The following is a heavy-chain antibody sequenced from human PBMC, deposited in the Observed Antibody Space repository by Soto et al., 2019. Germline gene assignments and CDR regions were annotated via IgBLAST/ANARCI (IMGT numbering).Heavy chain of an antibody. J-gene: IGHJ5*02. V-gene: IGHV4-39*01. CDR3: ARFQIANRHWFDP. D-gene: IGHD6-6*01. Sequence: PSETLSLTCTVSGGSISSGGYYWSWIRQHPGEGLEWIGYIYYSGSTYYNPSLKSRVTISVDTSKNQFSLKLSSVTAADTAVFYCARFQIANRHWFDPWGQGTLVTVSS. CDR1: GGSISSGGYY. CDR2: IYYSGST.